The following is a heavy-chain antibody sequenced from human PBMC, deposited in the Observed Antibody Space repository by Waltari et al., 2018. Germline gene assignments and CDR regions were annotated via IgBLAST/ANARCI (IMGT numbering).Heavy chain of an antibody. V-gene: IGHV1-2*02. Sequence: QVQLVQSGAEVKKPGASVKVSCKASGYTFTGYYMHWVRQAPGQGLEWMGWINPNSGGTNYAQKFQGRVTMTRDTSISTAYMELSRLGSDDTAVYYCARDTPDDYYDSSGYFFDYWGQGTLVTVSS. CDR3: ARDTPDDYYDSSGYFFDY. CDR1: GYTFTGYY. D-gene: IGHD3-22*01. CDR2: INPNSGGT. J-gene: IGHJ4*02.